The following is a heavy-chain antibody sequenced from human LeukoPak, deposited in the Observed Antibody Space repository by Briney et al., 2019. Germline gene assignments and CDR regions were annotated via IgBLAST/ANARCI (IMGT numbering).Heavy chain of an antibody. V-gene: IGHV1-69*13. CDR3: ARDVRPMITFGGVIVNGMDV. Sequence: ASVKVSCKASGGTFSSYAISWVRQAPGQGLEWMGGIIPIFGTANYAQKFQGRVTITADESTSTAYMELSSLRSEDTAVYYCARDVRPMITFGGVIVNGMDVWGQGTTVTVSS. D-gene: IGHD3-16*02. J-gene: IGHJ6*02. CDR2: IIPIFGTA. CDR1: GGTFSSYA.